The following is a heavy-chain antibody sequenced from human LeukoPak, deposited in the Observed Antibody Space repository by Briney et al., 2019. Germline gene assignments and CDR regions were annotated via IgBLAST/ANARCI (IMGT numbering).Heavy chain of an antibody. CDR2: IYSSGGT. D-gene: IGHD3-16*01. J-gene: IGHJ4*02. CDR1: GGSISSGGYY. CDR3: ASMITARPKFYFDY. Sequence: PSQTLSLTCTVSGGSISSGGYYWNWIRQTPGKGLEWIGYIYSSGGTNSNPSLKSRATLSLDTSKNQFSLKLSSVTAADTAVYFCASMITARPKFYFDYWGQGILVTVSS. V-gene: IGHV4-61*08.